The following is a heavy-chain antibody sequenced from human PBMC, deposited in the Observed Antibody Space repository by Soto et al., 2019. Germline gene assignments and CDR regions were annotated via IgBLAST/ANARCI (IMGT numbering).Heavy chain of an antibody. CDR3: VRARVDY. CDR2: IKEDGSEK. J-gene: IGHJ4*02. CDR1: GFTFRNYW. V-gene: IGHV3-7*04. Sequence: LSCATSGFTFRNYWMTWVRQAPSKGLEWVATIKEDGSEKYYADSLKGRFTISRDNAVSSLYLQVNSPRAEDTAVYYCVRARVDYWGQGTLVTVSS.